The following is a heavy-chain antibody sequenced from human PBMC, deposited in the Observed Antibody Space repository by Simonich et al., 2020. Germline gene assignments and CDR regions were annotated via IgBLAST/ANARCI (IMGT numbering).Heavy chain of an antibody. CDR1: GYTFTSYD. V-gene: IGHV1-8*03. Sequence: QVQLVQSGAEVKKPGASVKVSCKASGYTFTSYDINWVRQATGQGLWWMGRMNPNSGNTGYAQKFQGRVTITRNTSISTAYMELSSLRSEDTAVYYCARTYSGSYYYFDYWGQGTLVTVSS. J-gene: IGHJ4*02. CDR3: ARTYSGSYYYFDY. CDR2: MNPNSGNT. D-gene: IGHD1-26*01.